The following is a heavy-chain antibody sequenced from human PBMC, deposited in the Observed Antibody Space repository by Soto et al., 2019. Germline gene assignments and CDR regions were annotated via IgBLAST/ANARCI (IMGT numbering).Heavy chain of an antibody. D-gene: IGHD5-12*01. Sequence: PSETLSLTCAVSGGSISSGGYSWSWIRQPPGKGLEWIGYIYHSGSTYYNPSLKSRVTISVDRSKNQFSLKLSSVTAADTAVYYCARALRPRPYYFDYWGQGTLVTVSS. CDR2: IYHSGST. CDR1: GGSISSGGYS. CDR3: ARALRPRPYYFDY. J-gene: IGHJ4*02. V-gene: IGHV4-30-2*01.